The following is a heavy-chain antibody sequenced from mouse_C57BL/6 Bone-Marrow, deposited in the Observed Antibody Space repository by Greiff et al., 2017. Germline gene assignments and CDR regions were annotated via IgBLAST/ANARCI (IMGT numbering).Heavy chain of an antibody. CDR2: IHPNSGST. Sequence: QDQLQQPGAELVKPGASVKLSCKASGYTFTSYWMHWVKQRPGQGLEWIGMIHPNSGSTNYNEKFKSKATLTVDKSSSTAYMQLSSLTSEDSAVYYCAGWLLRGFAYWGQGTLVTVSA. CDR3: AGWLLRGFAY. D-gene: IGHD2-3*01. CDR1: GYTFTSYW. V-gene: IGHV1-64*01. J-gene: IGHJ3*01.